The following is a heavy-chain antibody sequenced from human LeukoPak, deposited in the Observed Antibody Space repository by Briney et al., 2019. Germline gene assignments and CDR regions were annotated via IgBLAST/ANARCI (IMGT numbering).Heavy chain of an antibody. CDR3: ARETGSSVGSTDFDY. CDR2: ISYDEGNK. J-gene: IGHJ4*02. D-gene: IGHD6-6*01. CDR1: GFTFSSYA. Sequence: PGGSLRLSCAASGFTFSSYAMHWVRQAPGKGLEWVAVISYDEGNKYYADSVKGRLTISRDNSKNTLYLQMHSLRAEDTALYYCARETGSSVGSTDFDYWGQGTLVTVSS. V-gene: IGHV3-30-3*01.